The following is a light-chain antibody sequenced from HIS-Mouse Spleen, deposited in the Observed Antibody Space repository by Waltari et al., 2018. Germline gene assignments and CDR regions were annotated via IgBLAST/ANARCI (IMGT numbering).Light chain of an antibody. CDR3: QVWDSSSDHWV. J-gene: IGLJ3*02. CDR2: DDS. V-gene: IGLV3-21*02. Sequence: SYLLTQPPSGSVAQGQPARITCGGNNIGSKGWHWYQQKPGRAPVLAVYDDSDRPSGIPERFSGSNSGNTATLTISRVEAGDEADYYCQVWDSSSDHWVFGGGTKLTVL. CDR1: NIGSKG.